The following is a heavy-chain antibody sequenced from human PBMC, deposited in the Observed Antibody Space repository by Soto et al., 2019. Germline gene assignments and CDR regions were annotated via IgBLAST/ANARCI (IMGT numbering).Heavy chain of an antibody. CDR1: GFTVSSTY. V-gene: IGHV3-66*01. J-gene: IGHJ3*02. CDR2: IYSGGST. CDR3: ARVTYYYDSSGSGAYDAFDI. D-gene: IGHD3-22*01. Sequence: PGGSLRLSCAASGFTVSSTYMSWVRQAPGKGLEWVSLIYSGGSTYYADSAKGRFTISRDNSKNTLYLQMNSLRAEDTAVYYCARVTYYYDSSGSGAYDAFDIWGQGTMVTISS.